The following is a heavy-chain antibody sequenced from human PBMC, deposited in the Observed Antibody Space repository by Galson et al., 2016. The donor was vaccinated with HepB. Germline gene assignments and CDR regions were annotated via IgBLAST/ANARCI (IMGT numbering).Heavy chain of an antibody. CDR1: GYTFINYY. D-gene: IGHD3-10*01. J-gene: IGHJ6*02. CDR3: ARDRGSNYLKGYGMDV. V-gene: IGHV1-46*01. CDR2: GNPRTGST. Sequence: SVKVSCKASGYTFINYYMHWVRQAPGQGLEWMGIGNPRTGSTSYAQKFQDRVTVTRDTSTSTVYMELSSLRSEDTAVYYCARDRGSNYLKGYGMDVWGQGTTVTVSS.